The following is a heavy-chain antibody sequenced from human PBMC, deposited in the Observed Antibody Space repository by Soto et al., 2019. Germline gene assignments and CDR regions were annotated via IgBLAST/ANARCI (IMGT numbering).Heavy chain of an antibody. CDR2: VGGSGSDT. CDR1: AIIFRSYA. J-gene: IGHJ4*02. Sequence: EVQVLESGGGLVQPGGSLKLSCSASAIIFRSYAMSWVRQAPGKGLEWVSAVGGSGSDTYYADFVKGRFTVSRDDSKNTLYLHMSSLRVEDTAIYYCAKRQSFDFWSGYLPFFDYWGQGTPVTVSS. V-gene: IGHV3-23*01. CDR3: AKRQSFDFWSGYLPFFDY. D-gene: IGHD3-3*01.